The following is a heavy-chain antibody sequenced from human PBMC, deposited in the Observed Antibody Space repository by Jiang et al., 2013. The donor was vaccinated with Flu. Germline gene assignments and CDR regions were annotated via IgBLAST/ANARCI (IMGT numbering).Heavy chain of an antibody. D-gene: IGHD3-10*01. CDR2: ISYSGST. Sequence: GYISYSGSTNYNPSLKSRVTISVHKSENQFSLKLSSVTAADTAVYYCARAFYYGSGSYGFDYWGQGTLVTVSS. CDR3: ARAFYYGSGSYGFDY. V-gene: IGHV4-59*01. J-gene: IGHJ4*02.